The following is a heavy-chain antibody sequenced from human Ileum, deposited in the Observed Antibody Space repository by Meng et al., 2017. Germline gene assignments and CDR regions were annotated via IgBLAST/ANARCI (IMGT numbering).Heavy chain of an antibody. D-gene: IGHD3-22*01. CDR3: ARREYDSRGYYFDY. V-gene: IGHV4-30-4*01. CDR1: GGPINTGDYY. J-gene: IGHJ4*02. CDR2: IYYNGST. Sequence: QVHLQESGPRLVKPSQTLSLPCTVSGGPINTGDYYWSWIRQPPGKGLEWIGYIYYNGSTNYNPSLKSRLTMSVDTSKNQFSLKLSSVTAADTAVYYCARREYDSRGYYFDYWGQGTLVTVSS.